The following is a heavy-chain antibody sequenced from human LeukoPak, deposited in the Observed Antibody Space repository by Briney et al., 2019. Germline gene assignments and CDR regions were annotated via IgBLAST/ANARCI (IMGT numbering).Heavy chain of an antibody. V-gene: IGHV3-11*01. J-gene: IGHJ3*02. CDR3: AREYSGYDSAFDI. CDR1: GFTFSDYY. CDR2: ISSSGSTI. D-gene: IGHD5-12*01. Sequence: GGSLRLSCSASGFTFSDYYMSWIRQAPGKGLEWVSYISSSGSTIYYADSVKGRFTISRDNAKNSLYLQMNSLRAEDTAVYYCAREYSGYDSAFDIWGQGTMVTVSS.